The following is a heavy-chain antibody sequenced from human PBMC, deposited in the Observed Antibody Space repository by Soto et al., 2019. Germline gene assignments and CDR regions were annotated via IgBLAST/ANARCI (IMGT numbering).Heavy chain of an antibody. CDR1: GCSISSSSYY. Sequence: QLQLQESGPGLVKPSETLSLTCTVSGCSISSSSYYWGWIRQPPGKGLEWIGSIYYSGSTYYNPSLKSRVTISVDTSKKQFSLKLSSVTAADTAVYYCARSSYYYDGGGNDYWGQGTLVTVSS. J-gene: IGHJ4*02. D-gene: IGHD3-22*01. CDR2: IYYSGST. V-gene: IGHV4-39*01. CDR3: ARSSYYYDGGGNDY.